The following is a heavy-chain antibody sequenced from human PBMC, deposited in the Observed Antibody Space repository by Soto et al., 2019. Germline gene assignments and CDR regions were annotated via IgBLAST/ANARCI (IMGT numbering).Heavy chain of an antibody. CDR2: INSDGSST. CDR3: ARNKRYCSGGSCRIYYYYGMDV. V-gene: IGHV3-74*01. D-gene: IGHD2-15*01. J-gene: IGHJ6*02. Sequence: GGSLRLSCAASGFTFTSYWMHWVRQAAGKGLVWVSRINSDGSSTSYADSVKGRFTISRDNAKNTLYLQMNSLRAEDTAVYYCARNKRYCSGGSCRIYYYYGMDVWGQGTTVTVSS. CDR1: GFTFTSYW.